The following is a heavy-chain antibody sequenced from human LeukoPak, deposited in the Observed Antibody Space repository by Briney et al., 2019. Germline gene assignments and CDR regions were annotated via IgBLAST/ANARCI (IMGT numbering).Heavy chain of an antibody. CDR3: VKDYTRGGNYLNDAFDI. Sequence: GGSLRLSCAASGFTFSSYEMNWVRQAPGKGLEWIAFIRYDGSNKYYADSVKGRLTISRDNAKNTLYLQMYSLRAEDTAVYYCVKDYTRGGNYLNDAFDIWGPGTMVAVSS. J-gene: IGHJ3*02. D-gene: IGHD1-26*01. CDR1: GFTFSSYE. V-gene: IGHV3-30*02. CDR2: IRYDGSNK.